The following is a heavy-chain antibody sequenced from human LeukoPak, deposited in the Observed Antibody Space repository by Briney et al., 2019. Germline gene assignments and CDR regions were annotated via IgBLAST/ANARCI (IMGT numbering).Heavy chain of an antibody. D-gene: IGHD2-2*01. Sequence: RGESLKISCKGSGYSFTSYWIGWARQMPGKGLEWMGIIYPGDSDTRYSPSFQGQVTISADKSISTAYLQWSSLKASDTAMYYCATLDCSSIRCYEGGHYYYMDVWGKGTTVTVSS. CDR3: ATLDCSSIRCYEGGHYYYMDV. V-gene: IGHV5-51*01. CDR2: IYPGDSDT. J-gene: IGHJ6*03. CDR1: GYSFTSYW.